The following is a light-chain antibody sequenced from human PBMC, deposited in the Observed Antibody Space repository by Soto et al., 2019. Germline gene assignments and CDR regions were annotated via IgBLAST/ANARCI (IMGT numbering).Light chain of an antibody. CDR1: QSLSSY. V-gene: IGKV3-11*01. J-gene: IGKJ3*01. CDR3: QQRGDWPPT. Sequence: EVVLTQSPATLSLSPGERATLSCRASQSLSSYLAWYQQKPGQAPRLLIYDASNRATDIPASFSGSGSGTDFTLTISSLEPEDFVVYFCQQRGDWPPTFGPGTKVDIK. CDR2: DAS.